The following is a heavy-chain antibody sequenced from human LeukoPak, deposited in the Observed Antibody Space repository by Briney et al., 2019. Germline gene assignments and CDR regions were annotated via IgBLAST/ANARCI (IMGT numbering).Heavy chain of an antibody. CDR3: ARLDVSGAYYVDY. D-gene: IGHD3-22*01. CDR1: GYTFTTYW. J-gene: IGHJ4*02. CDR2: IYPDDSDT. V-gene: IGHV5-51*01. Sequence: GESLKISCKGSGYTFTTYWIGWVRQMPGKGLGWMGIIYPDDSDTRYSPSFQGQVTISADKSISTAYLQWSSLKASDTAMYYCARLDVSGAYYVDYWGQGTLVAVSS.